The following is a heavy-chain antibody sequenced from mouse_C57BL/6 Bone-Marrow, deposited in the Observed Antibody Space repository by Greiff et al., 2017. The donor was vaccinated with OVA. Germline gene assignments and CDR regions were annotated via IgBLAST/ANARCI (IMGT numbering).Heavy chain of an antibody. CDR1: GYAFSSSW. CDR2: IYPGDGDT. V-gene: IGHV1-82*01. CDR3: ARSVYYLDY. J-gene: IGHJ2*01. Sequence: VQLQQSGPELVKPGASVKISCKASGYAFSSSWMNWVKQRPGKGLEWIGRIYPGDGDTNYNGKFKGKATLTADKSSSTAYMPLSSLTSYDSAIYFCARSVYYLDYWGQGTTLTVSS.